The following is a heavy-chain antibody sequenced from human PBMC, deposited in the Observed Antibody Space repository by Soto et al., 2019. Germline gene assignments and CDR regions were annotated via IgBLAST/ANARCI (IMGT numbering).Heavy chain of an antibody. D-gene: IGHD2-15*01. CDR1: GYAFTYYP. CDR2: INIGNGNT. J-gene: IGHJ5*02. V-gene: IGHV1-3*04. Sequence: GASVKVSCKASGYAFTYYPIHWVRQAPGQRLEWVGWINIGNGNTEYSQKFQGRVTITTDTSASTAYMELRSLTSEDTAVYYCAREPLCGGKCYDNYFDPWGQGTLVTVSS. CDR3: AREPLCGGKCYDNYFDP.